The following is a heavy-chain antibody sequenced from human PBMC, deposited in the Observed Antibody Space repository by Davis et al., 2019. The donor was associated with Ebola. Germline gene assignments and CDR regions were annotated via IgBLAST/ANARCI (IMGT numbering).Heavy chain of an antibody. CDR1: GGSISSSRYY. J-gene: IGHJ4*02. CDR2: IYYNGNT. D-gene: IGHD6-13*01. Sequence: SETLSLTCTVSGGSISSSRYYWGWIRQPPGKGLEWIGNIYYNGNTYYNPSLKSRVTMSVDTSKNQFSLKLSSVTAADTAMYYCAREAHNSAYSIDIWGQGTLVTVSS. V-gene: IGHV4-39*07. CDR3: AREAHNSAYSIDI.